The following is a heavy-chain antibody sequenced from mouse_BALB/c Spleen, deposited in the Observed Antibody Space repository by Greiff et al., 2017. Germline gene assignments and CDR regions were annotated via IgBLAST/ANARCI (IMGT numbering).Heavy chain of an antibody. CDR3: AREETMITTGAWFAY. J-gene: IGHJ3*01. V-gene: IGHV2-2*02. D-gene: IGHD2-4*01. CDR2: IWSGGST. CDR1: GFSLTSYG. Sequence: VKLMESGPGLVQPSQSLSITCTVSGFSLTSYGVHWVRQSPGKGLEWLGVIWSGGSTDYNAAFISRLSISKDNSKSQVFFKMNSLQANDTAIYYCAREETMITTGAWFAYWGQGTLVTVSA.